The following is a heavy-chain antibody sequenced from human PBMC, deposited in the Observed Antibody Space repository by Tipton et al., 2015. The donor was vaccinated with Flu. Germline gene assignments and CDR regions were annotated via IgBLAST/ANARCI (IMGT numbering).Heavy chain of an antibody. D-gene: IGHD3-22*01. CDR3: ARTTYYYDSSGYSPQYYFDY. Sequence: SLRLSCAASGFTVSSNYMSWVRQAPGKGLEWVSVIYSGGSTYYADSVKGRFTISRHNSKNALYLQMNSLRAEDTAVYYCARTTYYYDSSGYSPQYYFDYWGQGTLVTVSS. CDR2: IYSGGST. V-gene: IGHV3-53*04. CDR1: GFTVSSNY. J-gene: IGHJ4*02.